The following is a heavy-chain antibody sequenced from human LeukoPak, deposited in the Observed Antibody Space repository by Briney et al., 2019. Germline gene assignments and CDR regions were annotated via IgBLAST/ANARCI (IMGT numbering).Heavy chain of an antibody. J-gene: IGHJ4*02. CDR1: GGSISSSSYY. Sequence: SSETLSLTCTVSGGSISSSSYYWGWIRQPPGKGLEWIGSIYYSGSTYYNPSLKSRVTISVDTSKNQFSLKLSSVTAADTAVYYCARGFARDVFDYWGQGTLVTVSS. CDR3: ARGFARDVFDY. V-gene: IGHV4-39*07. CDR2: IYYSGST. D-gene: IGHD3-10*01.